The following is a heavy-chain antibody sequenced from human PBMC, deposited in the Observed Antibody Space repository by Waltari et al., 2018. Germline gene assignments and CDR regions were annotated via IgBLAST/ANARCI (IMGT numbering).Heavy chain of an antibody. CDR2: IYHSGST. CDR3: ARSPPATPVDY. D-gene: IGHD1-26*01. Sequence: QVQLQESGPGLVKPSATLSLTCAVSGYCISRGDYWGWIRQPPGKGLERIGSIYHSGSTYDNPSLKSRVTISVDTSKNQFSLKLSSVTAADTAVYYCARSPPATPVDYWGQGTLVTVSS. CDR1: GYCISRGDY. J-gene: IGHJ4*02. V-gene: IGHV4-38-2*01.